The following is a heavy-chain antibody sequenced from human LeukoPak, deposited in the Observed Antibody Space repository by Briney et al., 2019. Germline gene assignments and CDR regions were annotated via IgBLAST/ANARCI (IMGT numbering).Heavy chain of an antibody. V-gene: IGHV3-23*01. D-gene: IGHD3-10*01. J-gene: IGHJ4*02. CDR2: VTESGGIT. Sequence: GGSLRLSCVASGFTFSSDAMTWVRQAPGKALEWVSSVTESGGITSYADSVKGRFTISRDNSKNTLYLQMNSLRADDTATYYCAKGSSGNYYYWGQGTLVTVSS. CDR3: AKGSSGNYYY. CDR1: GFTFSSDA.